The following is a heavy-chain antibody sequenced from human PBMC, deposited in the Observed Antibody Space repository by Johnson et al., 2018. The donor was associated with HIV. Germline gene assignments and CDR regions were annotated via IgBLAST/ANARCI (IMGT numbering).Heavy chain of an antibody. CDR3: ARDPTTVVAFDAFDI. Sequence: VQLVESGGDLVKPGGSLRLSCTVSGFTFTNAWMSWVRQAPGKGLEWVSVIYSGGSTYYADSVKGRFTISRDNSKNTLYLQMNSLRAEDTAVYYCARDPTTVVAFDAFDIWGQGTMVTVSS. J-gene: IGHJ3*02. CDR1: GFTFTNAW. CDR2: IYSGGST. V-gene: IGHV3-66*02. D-gene: IGHD4-23*01.